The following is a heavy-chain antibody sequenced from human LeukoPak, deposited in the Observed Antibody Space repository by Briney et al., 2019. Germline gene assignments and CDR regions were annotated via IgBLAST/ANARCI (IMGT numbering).Heavy chain of an antibody. CDR1: SGSISSYY. J-gene: IGHJ2*01. D-gene: IGHD7-27*01. Sequence: SETLSLTCTVSSGSISSYYWSWIRQPPGKGLEWIGYIYYSGSTNYNPSLKSRVTISVDTSKNQFSLKLSSVTAADTAVYYCARGFGWGSALYWYFDLWGRGTLVTVSS. CDR2: IYYSGST. CDR3: ARGFGWGSALYWYFDL. V-gene: IGHV4-59*01.